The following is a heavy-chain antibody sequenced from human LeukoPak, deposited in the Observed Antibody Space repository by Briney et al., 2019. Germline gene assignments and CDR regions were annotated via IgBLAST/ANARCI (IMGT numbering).Heavy chain of an antibody. CDR1: GGSLSAYY. J-gene: IGHJ6*03. Sequence: SETLSLTCAVYGGSLSAYYWTWIRQPPGKGLEWIGEINHSGSTNYNPSLKSRVTISLDTSRNQFSLKLTSVTAADTAMYFCARSRPIIRNFYYYYLDVWDKGTTVTVSS. V-gene: IGHV4-34*01. D-gene: IGHD2/OR15-2a*01. CDR3: ARSRPIIRNFYYYYLDV. CDR2: INHSGST.